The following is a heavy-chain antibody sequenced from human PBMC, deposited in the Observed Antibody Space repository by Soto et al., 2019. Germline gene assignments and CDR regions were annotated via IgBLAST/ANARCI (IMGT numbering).Heavy chain of an antibody. D-gene: IGHD1-26*01. CDR3: AKDVVVGATTGLGDYYYYYGMDV. V-gene: IGHV3-30*18. J-gene: IGHJ6*02. Sequence: RXSCAASGLTYRSYGRHWVRQAPGKGLEWVAVISYDGSNKYYADSVKGRFTISRDNSKNTLYLQMNSLRAEDTAVYYCAKDVVVGATTGLGDYYYYYGMDVWGQGTTVTVSS. CDR2: ISYDGSNK. CDR1: GLTYRSYG.